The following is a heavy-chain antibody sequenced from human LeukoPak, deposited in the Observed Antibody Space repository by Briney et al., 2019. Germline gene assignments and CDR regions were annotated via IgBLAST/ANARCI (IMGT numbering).Heavy chain of an antibody. CDR1: GGSISSHY. V-gene: IGHV4-59*11. Sequence: PSETLSLTCTVSGGSISSHYWSWVRQPPGKGLEWIGYIYYTGSTKYNPSLKSQVTISVDTSKNQFSLKLSSVTTGDTALYNCARQGGYGDSTHLDYWGRGTLVTVSS. D-gene: IGHD4-17*01. CDR2: IYYTGST. CDR3: ARQGGYGDSTHLDY. J-gene: IGHJ4*02.